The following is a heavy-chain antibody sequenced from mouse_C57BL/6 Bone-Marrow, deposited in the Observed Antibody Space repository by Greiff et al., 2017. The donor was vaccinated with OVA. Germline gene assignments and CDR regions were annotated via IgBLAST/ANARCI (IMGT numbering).Heavy chain of an antibody. D-gene: IGHD1-1*01. CDR1: GFTFSDYG. J-gene: IGHJ1*03. Sequence: EVMLVESGGGLVKPGGSLKLSCAASGFTFSDYGMHWVRQAPEKGLEWVAYISSGSSNIYYADTVKGRFTISRDNAKNTLFLQMTSLRSEDTAMYYCARKSHYYGSRDWYFDVWGTGTTVTVSS. CDR3: ARKSHYYGSRDWYFDV. CDR2: ISSGSSNI. V-gene: IGHV5-17*01.